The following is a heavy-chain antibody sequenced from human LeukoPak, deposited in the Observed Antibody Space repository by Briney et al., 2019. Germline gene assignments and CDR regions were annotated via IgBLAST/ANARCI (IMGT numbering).Heavy chain of an antibody. CDR1: GGSFSGYY. J-gene: IGHJ5*02. V-gene: IGHV4-34*01. CDR3: AREGEAVADNNWLDP. CDR2: INHSGST. Sequence: PSETLSLTCAVYGGSFSGYYWSWIRQPPGKGLEWIGEINHSGSTNYNPSLKSRVTISVDTSKNQFSLNLRSVTAADTAVYYCAREGEAVADNNWLDPWGQGTLVTVSS. D-gene: IGHD6-19*01.